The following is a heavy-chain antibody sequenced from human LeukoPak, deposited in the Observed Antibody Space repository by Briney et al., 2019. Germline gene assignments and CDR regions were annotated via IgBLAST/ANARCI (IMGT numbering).Heavy chain of an antibody. CDR3: ARDGDGMTTVTSGFDY. CDR1: GFTFSSYG. J-gene: IGHJ4*02. V-gene: IGHV3-33*01. D-gene: IGHD4-17*01. Sequence: GGSLRLSCAASGFTFSSYGMHWVRQAPGKGLEWVAVIWYDGSDKYYADSVKGRFTISRDNSKNTLYLQMNSLRAEDTAVYYCARDGDGMTTVTSGFDYWGQGTLVTVSS. CDR2: IWYDGSDK.